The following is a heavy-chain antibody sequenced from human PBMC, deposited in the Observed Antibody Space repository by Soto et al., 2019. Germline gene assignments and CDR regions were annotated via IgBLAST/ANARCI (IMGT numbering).Heavy chain of an antibody. CDR3: AKDALGYGDYVDY. Sequence: GGSLRLSCAASGFTFSSYGMHWVRQAPGKGLEWVAVISYDGSNKYYADSVKGRFTISRDNSKNTLYLQMNSLRAEDTAVYYCAKDALGYGDYVDYWGQGTLVTVSS. V-gene: IGHV3-30*18. J-gene: IGHJ4*02. CDR2: ISYDGSNK. CDR1: GFTFSSYG. D-gene: IGHD4-17*01.